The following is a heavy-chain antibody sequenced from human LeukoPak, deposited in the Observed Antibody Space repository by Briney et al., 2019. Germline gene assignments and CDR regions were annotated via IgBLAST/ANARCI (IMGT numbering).Heavy chain of an antibody. V-gene: IGHV1-46*01. Sequence: ASVKVSCKASGYSLTTYYMHWVRQAPGQGLEWMAIINPSGGSTSYAQKFQGRVTMTRDTSTSTVYMELSSLRSEDTAVYYCASSPQDSSGWGFDYWGQGTLVTVSS. CDR3: ASSPQDSSGWGFDY. J-gene: IGHJ4*02. CDR1: GYSLTTYY. CDR2: INPSGGST. D-gene: IGHD6-19*01.